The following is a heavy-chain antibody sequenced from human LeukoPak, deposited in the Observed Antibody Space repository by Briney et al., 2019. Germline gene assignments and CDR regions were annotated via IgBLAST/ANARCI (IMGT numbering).Heavy chain of an antibody. CDR2: INHSGST. CDR3: ARVSFFRWASTRPSYYYYYMDV. J-gene: IGHJ6*03. D-gene: IGHD2-15*01. CDR1: GGSFSGYY. V-gene: IGHV4-34*01. Sequence: SETLSLTCAVYGGSFSGYYWSWIRQPPGKGLEWIGEINHSGSTNCNPSLKSRVTISVDTSKNQFSLKLSSVTAADTAVHYCARVSFFRWASTRPSYYYYYMDVWGKGTTVTISS.